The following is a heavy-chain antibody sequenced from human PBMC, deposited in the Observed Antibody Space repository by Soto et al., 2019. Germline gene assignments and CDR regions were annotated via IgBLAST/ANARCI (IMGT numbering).Heavy chain of an antibody. CDR1: GFTFSSYG. J-gene: IGHJ6*03. D-gene: IGHD3-10*01. Sequence: GGSLRLSCAASGFTFSSYGMHWVRQAPGKGLEWVAVIWYDGSNEYYADSVKGRFTISRDNSKNTLYLQMNSLRAEDTAVYYCAREFNYGPLRYYYMDVWGKGTTVTVSS. CDR3: AREFNYGPLRYYYMDV. V-gene: IGHV3-33*01. CDR2: IWYDGSNE.